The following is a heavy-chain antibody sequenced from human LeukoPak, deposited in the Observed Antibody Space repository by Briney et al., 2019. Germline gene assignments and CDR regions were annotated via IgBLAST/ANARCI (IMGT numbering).Heavy chain of an antibody. J-gene: IGHJ4*02. Sequence: GGSLGLSCAASGFILSDHYMDWVRQAPGKGLEWVGRTRNKAMSYTTDYAASVKGRFTISRDDSKKSLYLQMNSLKIEDTAVYFCARVYYESSGYYRYFDSWGQGTLVTVSS. V-gene: IGHV3-72*01. CDR1: GFILSDHY. CDR2: TRNKAMSYTT. D-gene: IGHD3-22*01. CDR3: ARVYYESSGYYRYFDS.